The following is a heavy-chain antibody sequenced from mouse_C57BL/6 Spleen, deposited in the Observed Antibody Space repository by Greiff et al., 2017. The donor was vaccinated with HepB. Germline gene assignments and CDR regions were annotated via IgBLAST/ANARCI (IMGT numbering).Heavy chain of an antibody. CDR2: ISSGGDYI. D-gene: IGHD2-5*01. J-gene: IGHJ3*01. V-gene: IGHV5-9-1*02. CDR1: GFTFSSYA. CDR3: TRDNYSNYRFAY. Sequence: EVKLQESGEGLVKPGGSLKLSCAASGFTFSSYAMSWVRQTPEKRLEWVAYISSGGDYIYYADTVKGRFTISRDNARNTLYLQMSSLKSEDTAMYYCTRDNYSNYRFAYWGQGTLVTVSA.